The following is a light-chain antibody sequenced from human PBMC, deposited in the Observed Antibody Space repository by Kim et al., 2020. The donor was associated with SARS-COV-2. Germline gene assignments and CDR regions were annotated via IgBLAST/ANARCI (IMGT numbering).Light chain of an antibody. CDR1: NANIGINY. Sequence: HQVTISCSGDNANIGINYVAWYQHHPGTAPKLLIYDNVMRPSGTPDRFSGSKSGPSATLDITGLQTGDEADYYCATWDTRLSAGVFGGGTKVTVL. V-gene: IGLV1-51*01. J-gene: IGLJ3*02. CDR3: ATWDTRLSAGV. CDR2: DNV.